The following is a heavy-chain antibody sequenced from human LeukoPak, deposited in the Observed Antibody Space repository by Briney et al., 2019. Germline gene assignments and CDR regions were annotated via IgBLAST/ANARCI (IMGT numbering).Heavy chain of an antibody. D-gene: IGHD4-17*01. J-gene: IGHJ4*02. CDR1: GYTFTSYY. Sequence: GASVKVSCKASGYTFTSYYMHWVRQAPGQGLEWMGIINPSGGSTSYAQKFQGRVTMTRDMSTSTAYMELRSLRSDDTAVYYCARDGGDYGDYWGQGTLVTVSS. CDR3: ARDGGDYGDY. CDR2: INPSGGST. V-gene: IGHV1-46*01.